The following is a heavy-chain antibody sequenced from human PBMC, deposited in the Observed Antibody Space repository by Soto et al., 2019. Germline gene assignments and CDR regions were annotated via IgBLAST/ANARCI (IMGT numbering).Heavy chain of an antibody. CDR1: GGTFSSYA. Sequence: QVQLVQSGAEGKKPGSSVKVSCKASGGTFSSYAFSWVRQAPGQGLEWMGGIIPVYGTANYAEKFQGRVTITADESTTTAHMELSSLRSEDTAVYYCARSGGHSYYYYGVDVWGLGTTVTVSS. CDR3: ARSGGHSYYYYGVDV. V-gene: IGHV1-69*01. J-gene: IGHJ6*02. D-gene: IGHD2-15*01. CDR2: IIPVYGTA.